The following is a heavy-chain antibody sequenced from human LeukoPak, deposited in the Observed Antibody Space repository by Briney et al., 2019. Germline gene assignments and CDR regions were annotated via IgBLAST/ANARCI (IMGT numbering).Heavy chain of an antibody. Sequence: PGGSLRLSCAASGFTFSNYWMSWVRQAPGKGLEWVANIKQDGSEKCYVDSVKGRFTISRDYAKNSLYLQMNSLRAEDTAVYYCARDRWELLSNSYHYCGLDVWGQGTTVTVSS. J-gene: IGHJ6*02. CDR2: IKQDGSEK. V-gene: IGHV3-7*01. CDR1: GFTFSNYW. CDR3: ARDRWELLSNSYHYCGLDV. D-gene: IGHD2-15*01.